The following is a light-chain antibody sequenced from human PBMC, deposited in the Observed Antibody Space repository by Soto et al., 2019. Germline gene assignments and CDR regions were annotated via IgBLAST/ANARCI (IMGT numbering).Light chain of an antibody. CDR1: QTILYNANSKNF. J-gene: IGKJ2*01. Sequence: DIVMTQSPDSLAVSLGERATINCKSSQTILYNANSKNFLAWYQQKPGQPPKLVIYWASTRQSGVPERFSAGGSGTDFALTISSLQPEDVAVYYCQQYYSAPYTFGQGTKLEIK. CDR3: QQYYSAPYT. V-gene: IGKV4-1*01. CDR2: WAS.